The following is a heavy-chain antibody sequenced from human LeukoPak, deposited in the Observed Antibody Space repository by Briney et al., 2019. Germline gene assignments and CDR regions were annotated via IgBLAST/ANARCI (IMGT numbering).Heavy chain of an antibody. CDR2: IIPIFGTT. J-gene: IGHJ4*02. CDR3: ARGKPWDSSGWYYFDY. D-gene: IGHD6-13*01. V-gene: IGHV1-69*05. Sequence: SVKVSCKASGDTFSSYAISWVRQAPGQGLEWMGGIIPIFGTTNYAQKFQGRVTITTDESTSTAYMELSSLRSEDTAVYYCARGKPWDSSGWYYFDYWGQGTLVTVSS. CDR1: GDTFSSYA.